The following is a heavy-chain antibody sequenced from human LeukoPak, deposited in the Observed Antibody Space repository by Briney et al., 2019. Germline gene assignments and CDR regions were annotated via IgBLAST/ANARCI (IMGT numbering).Heavy chain of an antibody. CDR1: GGSFSGYY. CDR3: ARQNVWYFDY. D-gene: IGHD2-8*01. CDR2: INHSGST. V-gene: IGHV4-34*01. J-gene: IGHJ4*02. Sequence: SETLSLTCAVYGGSFSGYYWSWIRQPPGKGLEWIGEINHSGSTNYNPSLKSRVTISVDTSKNQFSLKLSSVTAADTAVYYCARQNVWYFDYWGQGTLVTVSS.